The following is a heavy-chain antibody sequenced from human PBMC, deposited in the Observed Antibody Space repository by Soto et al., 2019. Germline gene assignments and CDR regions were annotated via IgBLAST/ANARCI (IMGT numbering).Heavy chain of an antibody. D-gene: IGHD4-17*01. V-gene: IGHV3-11*01. CDR3: ARDDYGDPTFDY. Sequence: QVQLVESGGGLVKPGGSLRLSCAASGFTFSDYYMSWIRQAPGKGLEWGSYISSSGSTIYYADPVKGRFTISRDNAKNSLDMQMNSLRAEDPAVYYCARDDYGDPTFDYWGQGALVTVSS. CDR1: GFTFSDYY. CDR2: ISSSGSTI. J-gene: IGHJ4*02.